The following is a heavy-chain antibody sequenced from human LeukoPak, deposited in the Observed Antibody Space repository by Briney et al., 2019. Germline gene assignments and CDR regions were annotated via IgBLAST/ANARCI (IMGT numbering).Heavy chain of an antibody. CDR1: GGSINSGSYY. CDR3: AREEGFGDSSGYYDY. Sequence: SQTLSLTCTVSGGSINSGSYYWSWIRQPAGKGLEWIGRIYSIGSTNYSPSLKSRVTISVDTSKNQFSLKLSSVTAADTAVYYCAREEGFGDSSGYYDYWGQGTLVTVSS. J-gene: IGHJ4*02. CDR2: IYSIGST. V-gene: IGHV4-61*02. D-gene: IGHD3-22*01.